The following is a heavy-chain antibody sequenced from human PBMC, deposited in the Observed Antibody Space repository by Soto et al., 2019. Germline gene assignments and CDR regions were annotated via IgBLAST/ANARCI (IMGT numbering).Heavy chain of an antibody. J-gene: IGHJ6*03. V-gene: IGHV1-18*01. Sequence: QVQLVQSGAEVKKPGASVKVSCKASGYTFTSYGISWVRQAPGQGLEWMGWISAYNGNTNYAQKLQGRVTMTTDTSTSTAQMELRSLRSDDTAVYYCARAPLASLNIVALGRSYYYYYMDVWGKGTTVTVSS. CDR3: ARAPLASLNIVALGRSYYYYYMDV. D-gene: IGHD5-12*01. CDR2: ISAYNGNT. CDR1: GYTFTSYG.